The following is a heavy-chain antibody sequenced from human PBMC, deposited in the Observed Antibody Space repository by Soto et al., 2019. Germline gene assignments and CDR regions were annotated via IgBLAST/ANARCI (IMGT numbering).Heavy chain of an antibody. J-gene: IGHJ3*02. V-gene: IGHV1-69*06. CDR3: AKRGNRGAFDI. CDR1: GGTFSSYA. Sequence: QVQLVQSGAEVKKPGSSVKVSCKASGGTFSSYAISWVRQAPGQGLEWMGGIIPIFGTGSNAQKFQGRVRIPADKSTSTAYREVGSMGSEDTAVYYCAKRGNRGAFDIGGQGTMVTVSS. CDR2: IIPIFGTG. D-gene: IGHD7-27*01.